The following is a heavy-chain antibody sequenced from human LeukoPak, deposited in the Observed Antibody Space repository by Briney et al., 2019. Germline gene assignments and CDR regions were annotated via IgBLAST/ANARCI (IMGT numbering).Heavy chain of an antibody. CDR2: IKTDGSEK. Sequence: GESLRLSCAASGFAFSASYMSWVRQAPGKGLEWVATIKTDGSEKYHVDSVSGRFTISRDNTNDSRFLQMITLRVDDTAVYYCVRGGTYWTVSWGQGTLVNVSA. V-gene: IGHV3-7*01. CDR1: GFAFSASY. CDR3: VRGGTYWTVS. J-gene: IGHJ5*01.